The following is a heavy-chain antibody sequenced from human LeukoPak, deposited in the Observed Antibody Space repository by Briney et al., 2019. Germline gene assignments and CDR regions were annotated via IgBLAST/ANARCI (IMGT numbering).Heavy chain of an antibody. J-gene: IGHJ3*02. CDR1: GYTFTNYY. Sequence: RASVKVPCKASGYTFTNYYMHWVRQAPGQGLEWMGIINPNSGGTNYAQKFQGRVTMTRDTSISTAYMELSRLRSDDTAVYYCARDIDSSGYAFDIWGQGTMVTVSS. CDR3: ARDIDSSGYAFDI. V-gene: IGHV1-2*02. CDR2: INPNSGGT. D-gene: IGHD3-22*01.